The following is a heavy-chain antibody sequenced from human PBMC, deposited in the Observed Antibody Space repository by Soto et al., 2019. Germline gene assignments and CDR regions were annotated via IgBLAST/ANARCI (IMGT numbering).Heavy chain of an antibody. D-gene: IGHD3-3*01. CDR1: GFTFSNAW. J-gene: IGHJ5*02. CDR3: TTGPLPPDFWSGYNWFDP. V-gene: IGHV3-15*07. CDR2: IKSKTDGGTT. Sequence: EVQLVESGGGLVKPGGSLRLSCAASGFTFSNAWMNWVRQAPGKGLEWVGRIKSKTDGGTTDYAAPVKGRFTISRDDSKNTLYLQMNSLKTEDTAVYYCTTGPLPPDFWSGYNWFDPWGQGTLVTVSS.